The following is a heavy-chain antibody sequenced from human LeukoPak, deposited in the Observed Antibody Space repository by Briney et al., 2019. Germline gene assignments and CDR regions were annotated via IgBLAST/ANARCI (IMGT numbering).Heavy chain of an antibody. D-gene: IGHD6-19*01. V-gene: IGHV5-51*01. J-gene: IGHJ6*03. CDR1: GYRFTSYW. CDR3: ARQYSSGWYTSYYYYMDV. CDR2: IYPGDSDT. Sequence: GESLKISCKGSGYRFTSYWIGWVRQMPGKGLEWMGIIYPGDSDTRYSPSFQGQVTISADKSISTAYLQWSSLKASDTAMYYCARQYSSGWYTSYYYYMDVWGKGTTVTVSS.